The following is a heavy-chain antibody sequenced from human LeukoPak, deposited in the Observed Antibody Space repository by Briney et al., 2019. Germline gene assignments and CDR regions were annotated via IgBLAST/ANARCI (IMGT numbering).Heavy chain of an antibody. J-gene: IGHJ6*03. CDR2: INPSGGST. V-gene: IGHV1-46*01. CDR3: ARSLGASQQYSSSWYYYYLDV. CDR1: GYTFTDYY. Sequence: GAAVKVSCKASGYTFTDYYMHWVRQAPGQGLEWMGMINPSGGSTSYVQKFQGRVTMTMDRSPSTVYMELSRLSSEATSVHYCARSLGASQQYSSSWYYYYLDVWGKGTAVTVSS. D-gene: IGHD6-13*01.